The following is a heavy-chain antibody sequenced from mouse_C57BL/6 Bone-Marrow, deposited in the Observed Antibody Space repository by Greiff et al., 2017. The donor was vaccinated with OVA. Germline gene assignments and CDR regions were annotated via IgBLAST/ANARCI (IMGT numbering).Heavy chain of an antibody. CDR3: GRAYGDFSWFGY. CDR1: GYTFTSYG. V-gene: IGHV1-81*01. Sequence: QVQLQQSGAELARPGASVKLSCKASGYTFTSYGISWVKQRPGKGLEWIGEIYPRSGNTYYNEKFKGKATLTADKSSSTAYMQLRSLTSEDSAVYFCGRAYGDFSWFGYWGQGTIVTVSA. CDR2: IYPRSGNT. D-gene: IGHD2-13*01. J-gene: IGHJ3*01.